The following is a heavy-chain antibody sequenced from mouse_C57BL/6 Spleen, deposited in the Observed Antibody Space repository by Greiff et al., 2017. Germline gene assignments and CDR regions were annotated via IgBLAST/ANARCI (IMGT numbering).Heavy chain of an antibody. Sequence: VQLQQPGAELVKPGASVKLSCKASGYTFTSYWMHWVKQRPGQGLEWIGMIHPNSGSTNYNEKFKSKATLTVDKSSSTAYMQLSSLTSEDSAVYYCASSDGYYEDYYAMDYWGQGTSVTVSS. CDR3: ASSDGYYEDYYAMDY. CDR2: IHPNSGST. D-gene: IGHD2-3*01. J-gene: IGHJ4*01. V-gene: IGHV1-64*01. CDR1: GYTFTSYW.